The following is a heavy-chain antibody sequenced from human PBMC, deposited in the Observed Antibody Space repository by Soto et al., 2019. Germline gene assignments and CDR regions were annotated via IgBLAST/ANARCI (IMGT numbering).Heavy chain of an antibody. Sequence: ESGGGLVQPGGSLRLSCAASGFTFDDYAVHWVRQAPGKGLEWVSGLSWSSVAIGYADSVKGRFTISRDNAKNSLYLQMNSLRVEDTALYYCAKGPYDSTGYYNFDFWGQGILVTVSS. CDR3: AKGPYDSTGYYNFDF. CDR2: LSWSSVAI. D-gene: IGHD3-22*01. J-gene: IGHJ4*02. V-gene: IGHV3-9*01. CDR1: GFTFDDYA.